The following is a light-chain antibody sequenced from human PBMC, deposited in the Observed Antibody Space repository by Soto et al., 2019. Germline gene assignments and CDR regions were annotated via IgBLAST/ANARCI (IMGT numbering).Light chain of an antibody. J-gene: IGKJ1*01. CDR2: DAS. CDR3: QQYNSYPWT. V-gene: IGKV1-5*01. Sequence: DIQMTQSPSTLSASVGDRVTITCRASQSISSWLAWYQQKPGKAPKLLIYDASSLESGVPSRFSGSGSGTEFTLTISSLQPDDFATYDCQQYNSYPWTSGQGTKVEIK. CDR1: QSISSW.